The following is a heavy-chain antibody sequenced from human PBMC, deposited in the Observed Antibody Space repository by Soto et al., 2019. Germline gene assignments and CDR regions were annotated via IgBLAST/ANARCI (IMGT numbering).Heavy chain of an antibody. Sequence: SVKXSCKASGGTFSSYTISWVRQAPGQGLEWMGRIIPILGIANYAQKFQGRVTITADKSTSTAYMELSSLRSEDTAVYYCARVDYDFWSGYYDSSYYYYMGVWGKGTTVTVSS. V-gene: IGHV1-69*02. CDR1: GGTFSSYT. D-gene: IGHD3-3*01. CDR2: IIPILGIA. J-gene: IGHJ6*03. CDR3: ARVDYDFWSGYYDSSYYYYMGV.